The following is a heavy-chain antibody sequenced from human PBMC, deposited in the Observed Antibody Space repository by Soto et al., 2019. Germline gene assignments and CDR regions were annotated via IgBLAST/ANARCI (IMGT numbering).Heavy chain of an antibody. V-gene: IGHV1-69*06. CDR3: ARLKQLVGYYYYGMDV. CDR1: GGTFSSYA. Sequence: RASVKVSCKASGGTFSSYAISWVRQAPGQGLEWMGGIIPIFGTANYAQKFQGRVTITADKSTSTAYMELSSLRSEDTAVYYCARLKQLVGYYYYGMDVWGQGTTVTVSS. D-gene: IGHD6-6*01. CDR2: IIPIFGTA. J-gene: IGHJ6*02.